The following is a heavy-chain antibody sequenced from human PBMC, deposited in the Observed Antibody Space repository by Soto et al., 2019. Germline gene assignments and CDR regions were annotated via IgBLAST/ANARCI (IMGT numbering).Heavy chain of an antibody. D-gene: IGHD2-21*02. Sequence: SETLSLTCTVSGGSVSSGSYYWSWIRQPPGKGLEWIGYIYYSGSTNYNPSLKSRVTISVDTSKNQFSLKLSSVTAADTAVYYCARSVVVTALHAFDIWGQGTMVTVSS. V-gene: IGHV4-61*01. J-gene: IGHJ3*02. CDR1: GGSVSSGSYY. CDR2: IYYSGST. CDR3: ARSVVVTALHAFDI.